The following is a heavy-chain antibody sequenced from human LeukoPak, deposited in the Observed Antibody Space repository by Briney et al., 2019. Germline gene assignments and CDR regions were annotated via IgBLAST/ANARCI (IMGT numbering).Heavy chain of an antibody. V-gene: IGHV3-23*01. CDR2: ISGSGGST. CDR3: AKTMIVVVITGSFDY. J-gene: IGHJ4*02. Sequence: GGSLRLSCAASGFTFSSYGMSWVRQAPGKGLEWVSAISGSGGSTYYADSVKGRFTISRDNSKNTLYLQMNSLRAEDTAVYYCAKTMIVVVITGSFDYWGQGTLVTVSS. CDR1: GFTFSSYG. D-gene: IGHD3-22*01.